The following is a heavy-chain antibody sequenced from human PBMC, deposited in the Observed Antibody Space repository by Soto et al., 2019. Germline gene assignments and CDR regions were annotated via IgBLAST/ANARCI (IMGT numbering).Heavy chain of an antibody. J-gene: IGHJ4*02. CDR1: GGTFSSYS. CDR2: IIPIFGTA. Sequence: QVQLVQSGAEVKKPGSSVKVSCKASGGTFSSYSINWVRQAPRQGLEWMGEIIPIFGTANYAQKFQGRVTITADESTSTAYLELGSLRSGGTAVYYCARDGGRHSGGIDYWGQGTLVTVSS. D-gene: IGHD1-26*01. CDR3: ARDGGRHSGGIDY. V-gene: IGHV1-69*01.